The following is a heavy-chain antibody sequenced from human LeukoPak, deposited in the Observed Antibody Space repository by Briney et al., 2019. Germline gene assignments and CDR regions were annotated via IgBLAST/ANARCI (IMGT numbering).Heavy chain of an antibody. J-gene: IGHJ4*02. D-gene: IGHD1-14*01. CDR2: IKSKTHGGTT. Sequence: GGSLRLSCAASGFTFSNAWLSWVRQAPGKGLDWVGRIKSKTHGGTTDYAAPVKGRFTISRDDSENTLYLQMNSLRTEDTAVYYCTTSITPGVDYWGQGTLVTVSS. CDR1: GFTFSNAW. CDR3: TTSITPGVDY. V-gene: IGHV3-15*01.